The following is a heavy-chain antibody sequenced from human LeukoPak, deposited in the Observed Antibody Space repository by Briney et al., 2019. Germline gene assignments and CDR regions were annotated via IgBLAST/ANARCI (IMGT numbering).Heavy chain of an antibody. Sequence: SETLSLTCAVYGGSFSDYYWTWIRQTPGKGREWIGEMSPSGSSNYNPSRKSRVTISVDTSKNQFSLKLRSVTAADTAVYYCARGRQDVNMILVVMAGVSYYLDVWSKGTTVTVS. D-gene: IGHD3-22*01. CDR2: MSPSGSS. J-gene: IGHJ6*03. V-gene: IGHV4-34*01. CDR1: GGSFSDYY. CDR3: ARGRQDVNMILVVMAGVSYYLDV.